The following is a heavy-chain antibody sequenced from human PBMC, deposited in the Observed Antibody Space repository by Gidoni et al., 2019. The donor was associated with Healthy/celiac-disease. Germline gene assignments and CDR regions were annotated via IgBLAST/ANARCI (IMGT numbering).Heavy chain of an antibody. Sequence: QVQLPESGPGLVKPSQTLSLTCTVSGGSISSGSYYWSWIRQPAGKGLEWIGRIYTSGSTNYNPSLKSRVTISVDTSKNQFSLKLSSVTAADTAVYYCARDSSSWYGYFQHWGQGTLVTVSS. J-gene: IGHJ1*01. D-gene: IGHD6-13*01. V-gene: IGHV4-61*02. CDR3: ARDSSSWYGYFQH. CDR2: IYTSGST. CDR1: GGSISSGSYY.